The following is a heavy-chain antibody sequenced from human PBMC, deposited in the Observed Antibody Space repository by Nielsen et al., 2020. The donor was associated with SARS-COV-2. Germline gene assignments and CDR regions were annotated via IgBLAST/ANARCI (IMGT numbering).Heavy chain of an antibody. J-gene: IGHJ4*02. CDR2: ISWNSGSI. CDR1: GFTFDDYA. V-gene: IGHV3-9*01. D-gene: IGHD6-13*01. Sequence: SLKISCAASGFTFDDYAMHWVRQAPGKGLEWVSGISWNSGSIGYADSVKGRFTISRDNAKNSLYLQMNSLRAEDTALYYCAKGGSSSWCYFDYWGQGTLVTVSS. CDR3: AKGGSSSWCYFDY.